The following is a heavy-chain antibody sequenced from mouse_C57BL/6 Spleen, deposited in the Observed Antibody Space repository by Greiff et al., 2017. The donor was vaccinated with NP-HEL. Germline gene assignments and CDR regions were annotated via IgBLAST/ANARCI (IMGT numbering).Heavy chain of an antibody. CDR1: GYAFTNYL. Sequence: QVQLQQSGAELVRPGTSVKVSCKASGYAFTNYLIEWVKQRPGQGLEWIGVLNPGSGGTNYNEKFKGKATLTADQSSSTAYMQLSSLTSEDSAVYFCARALVTTNAMDYWGQGTSVTVSS. V-gene: IGHV1-54*01. J-gene: IGHJ4*01. D-gene: IGHD2-2*01. CDR2: LNPGSGGT. CDR3: ARALVTTNAMDY.